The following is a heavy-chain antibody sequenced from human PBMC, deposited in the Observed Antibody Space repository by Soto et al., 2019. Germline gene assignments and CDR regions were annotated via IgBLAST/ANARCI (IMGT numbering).Heavy chain of an antibody. Sequence: GESLKISCKGSGYIFATYWIGWVRQMPGKGLEWMGIIYPGDSDTNYSPSFEGQVTISVDKSISTAYLQWSSLKASDTAMYYCARRLRRGTCDYLGQGTLVTVSS. V-gene: IGHV5-51*01. CDR1: GYIFATYW. CDR2: IYPGDSDT. CDR3: ARRLRRGTCDY. J-gene: IGHJ4*02. D-gene: IGHD3-16*01.